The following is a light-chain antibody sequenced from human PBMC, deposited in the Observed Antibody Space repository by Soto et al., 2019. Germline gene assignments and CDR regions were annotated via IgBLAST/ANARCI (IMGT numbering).Light chain of an antibody. V-gene: IGLV6-57*03. CDR1: SGSIASNY. Sequence: NFMLTQPHSVSESPGKTVTISCTRSSGSIASNYVQWCQQRPGSAPTTVIYEDNRRPSGVPDRFSGSIDSSSNSASLTISGLKTEDEGDYFCQSYDGSNHWVFGGGTKLTVL. CDR2: EDN. J-gene: IGLJ3*02. CDR3: QSYDGSNHWV.